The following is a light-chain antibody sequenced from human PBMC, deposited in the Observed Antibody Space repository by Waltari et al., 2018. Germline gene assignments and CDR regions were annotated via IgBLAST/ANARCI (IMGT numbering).Light chain of an antibody. J-gene: IGLJ3*02. V-gene: IGLV2-23*01. CDR1: SSDVGSYNL. Sequence: QSAPTQPASVSGSPGQSITISCTGTSSDVGSYNLVSWYQQHPGKAPKLMIYEGSKRPSGVSNRFSGSKSGNTASLTISGLQAEDEADYYCCSYAGSSTLWVFGGGTKLTVL. CDR2: EGS. CDR3: CSYAGSSTLWV.